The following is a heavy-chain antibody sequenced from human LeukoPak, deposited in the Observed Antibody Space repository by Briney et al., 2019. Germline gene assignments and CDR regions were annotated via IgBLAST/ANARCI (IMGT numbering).Heavy chain of an antibody. V-gene: IGHV3-66*01. D-gene: IGHD3-10*01. Sequence: PGGSLRLSCAASGFTVSSNYMSWVRQAPGKGLEWVSVIYSGGSTYYADSVKGIFTISRDNSKNTLYLQMNSLRAEDTAVDYCARGRPSGYGSGIYYRHYFDYWGQGTLVTVSS. CDR1: GFTVSSNY. CDR2: IYSGGST. CDR3: ARGRPSGYGSGIYYRHYFDY. J-gene: IGHJ4*02.